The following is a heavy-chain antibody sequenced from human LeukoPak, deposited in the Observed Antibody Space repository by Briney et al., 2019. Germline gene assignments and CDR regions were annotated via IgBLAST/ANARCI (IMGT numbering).Heavy chain of an antibody. D-gene: IGHD3-10*01. CDR3: ARDPITMVRGGIDY. J-gene: IGHJ4*02. Sequence: RGSLRLSCAASGFTFSSYSMNWVRQAPGKGLEWVSSISSSSSYIYYADSVKGRFTISRDNAKNSLYLQMNSLRAEDTAVYYCARDPITMVRGGIDYWGQGTLVTVSS. CDR1: GFTFSSYS. V-gene: IGHV3-21*01. CDR2: ISSSSSYI.